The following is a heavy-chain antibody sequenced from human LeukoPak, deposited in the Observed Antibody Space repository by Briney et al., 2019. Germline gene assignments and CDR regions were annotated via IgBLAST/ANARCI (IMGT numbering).Heavy chain of an antibody. V-gene: IGHV1-18*01. Sequence: GASVKLSCKASGYTFTSYGISWVRQAPGQGLEWMGWISTYNGNTNYAQKLHGRVTITTDTSTSTAYMELRCLRSDDTAVYSCARAERGYDILTGYSKYYFDYWGQGTLVIVSS. D-gene: IGHD3-9*01. CDR3: ARAERGYDILTGYSKYYFDY. CDR1: GYTFTSYG. CDR2: ISTYNGNT. J-gene: IGHJ4*02.